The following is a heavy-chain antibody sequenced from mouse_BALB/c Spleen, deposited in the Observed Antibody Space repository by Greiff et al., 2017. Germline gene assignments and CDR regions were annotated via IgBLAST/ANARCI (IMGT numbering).Heavy chain of an antibody. J-gene: IGHJ4*01. V-gene: IGHV5-17*02. CDR2: ISSGSSTI. CDR1: GFTFSSFG. CDR3: ASGYRYGYYAMDY. D-gene: IGHD2-14*01. Sequence: EVQLVESGGGLVQPGGSRKLSCAASGFTFSSFGMHWVRQAPEKGLEWVAYISSGSSTIYYADTVKGRFTISRDNPKNTLFLQMTSLRSEDTAMYYCASGYRYGYYAMDYWGQGTSVTVSS.